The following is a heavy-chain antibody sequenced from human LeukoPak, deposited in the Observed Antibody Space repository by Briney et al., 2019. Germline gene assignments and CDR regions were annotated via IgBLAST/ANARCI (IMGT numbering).Heavy chain of an antibody. D-gene: IGHD5-18*01. J-gene: IGHJ4*02. V-gene: IGHV3-23*01. CDR2: ISGSGGST. Sequence: GGSLRLSCAASGFTFSSYAMSWVRQAPGKGLEWVSAISGSGGSTYYADSVKGRFTISRDNPKNTLYLQMNSLRTEDTAVYYCAKDSRGIQLWSGREFDYWGQGTLVTVSS. CDR3: AKDSRGIQLWSGREFDY. CDR1: GFTFSSYA.